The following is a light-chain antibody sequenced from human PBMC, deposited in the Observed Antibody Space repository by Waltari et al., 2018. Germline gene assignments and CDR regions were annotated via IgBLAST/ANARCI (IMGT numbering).Light chain of an antibody. V-gene: IGKV1-NL1*01. Sequence: EIQRTQYPSSLSASIGERVTITCRASQAISHSLAWYQEKPGKVPKLLSYASSRLESGGPSRFSGRGSGTTYTLTISSLQAEDFATYYCQQDFRTPFTFGGGTKVDIK. J-gene: IGKJ4*01. CDR1: QAISHS. CDR2: ASS. CDR3: QQDFRTPFT.